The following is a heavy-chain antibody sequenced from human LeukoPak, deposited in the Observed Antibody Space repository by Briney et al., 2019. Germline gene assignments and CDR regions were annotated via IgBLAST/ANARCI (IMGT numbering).Heavy chain of an antibody. V-gene: IGHV3-7*01. CDR3: AYDYYYYYMDV. Sequence: PGGSLRLSCAASGFTFSTYWMTWVRQAPGKGLEWVANIKQDGSEKYYVDSVKGRFTISRENAKNSLYLQMNSLRAEDTAVYYCAYDYYYYYMDVWGKGTTVTVSS. CDR2: IKQDGSEK. CDR1: GFTFSTYW. J-gene: IGHJ6*03. D-gene: IGHD4-17*01.